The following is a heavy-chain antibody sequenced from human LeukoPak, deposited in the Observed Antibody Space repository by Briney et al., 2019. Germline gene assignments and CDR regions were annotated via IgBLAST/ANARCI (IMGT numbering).Heavy chain of an antibody. CDR1: GYIFTAYA. V-gene: IGHV1-2*02. Sequence: ASVKVSCKSSGYIFTAYAMHWVRQAPGQGLEWVGWITPTDGADYAQKFQGRVTMASDTSMSTVYMDLNRLTSDDTAVYFCARDRYGDGFAHFDYWGQGTLVTVSS. CDR3: ARDRYGDGFAHFDY. CDR2: ITPTDGA. D-gene: IGHD5-24*01. J-gene: IGHJ4*02.